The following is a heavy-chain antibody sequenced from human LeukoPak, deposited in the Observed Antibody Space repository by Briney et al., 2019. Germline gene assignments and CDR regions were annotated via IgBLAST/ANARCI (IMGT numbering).Heavy chain of an antibody. V-gene: IGHV1-18*01. Sequence: ASVKVSCKASGYTFTSYGISWVRQAPGQGLEWMGWISVYNGNTNYAQKLQGRVTMTTDTSTSTAYMELRSLRSDDTAVYYCAREPDYYGSGSYYKDAFDIWGQGTMVTVSS. J-gene: IGHJ3*02. CDR2: ISVYNGNT. D-gene: IGHD3-10*01. CDR1: GYTFTSYG. CDR3: AREPDYYGSGSYYKDAFDI.